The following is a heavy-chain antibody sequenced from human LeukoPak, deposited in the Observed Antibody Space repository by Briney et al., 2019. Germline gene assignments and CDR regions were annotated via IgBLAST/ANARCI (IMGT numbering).Heavy chain of an antibody. D-gene: IGHD2-2*01. V-gene: IGHV3-74*01. CDR1: GFTFSSYW. Sequence: GGSLRLSCAASGFTFSSYWMYWVRQAPGKGLVWVSRINSDGSSTSYADSVKGRFTISRDNAKNTLHLQMNSLRAEDTAVYYCAREWIVVVPPAMTYYYNGMDVWGKGTTVTVSS. CDR2: INSDGSST. J-gene: IGHJ6*04. CDR3: AREWIVVVPPAMTYYYNGMDV.